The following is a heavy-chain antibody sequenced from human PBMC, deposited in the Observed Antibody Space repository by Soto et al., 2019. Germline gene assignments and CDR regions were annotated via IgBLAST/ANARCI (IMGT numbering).Heavy chain of an antibody. J-gene: IGHJ3*02. Sequence: PGGSLRLSCAASGFTFSDYYMSWIRQAPGKGLEWVSYISSSGSTIYYADSVKGRFTISRDNAKNSLYLQMNSLRAEDTAVYYCARSRTEMATIRDDAFDIWGQGTMVTVSS. V-gene: IGHV3-11*01. CDR1: GFTFSDYY. CDR3: ARSRTEMATIRDDAFDI. CDR2: ISSSGSTI. D-gene: IGHD5-12*01.